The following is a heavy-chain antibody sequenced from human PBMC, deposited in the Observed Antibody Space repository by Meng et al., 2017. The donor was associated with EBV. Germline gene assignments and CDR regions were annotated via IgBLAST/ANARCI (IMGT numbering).Heavy chain of an antibody. Sequence: QLQVVESGAEVKQPGASVKVSCKASGYTFTSYAMHWVRQAPGQRLEWMGWINAGNGNTKYSQKFQGRVTITRDTSASTAYMELSSLRSEDTAVYYCARRGGVADWFDPWGQGTLVTVSS. V-gene: IGHV1-3*01. J-gene: IGHJ5*02. D-gene: IGHD2-15*01. CDR1: GYTFTSYA. CDR3: ARRGGVADWFDP. CDR2: INAGNGNT.